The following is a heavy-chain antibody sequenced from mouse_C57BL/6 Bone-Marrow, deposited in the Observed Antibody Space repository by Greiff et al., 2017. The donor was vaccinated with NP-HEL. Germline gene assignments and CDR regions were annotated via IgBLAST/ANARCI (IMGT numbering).Heavy chain of an antibody. V-gene: IGHV1-82*01. CDR1: GYAFSSSW. CDR2: IYPGDGDT. D-gene: IGHD2-2*01. J-gene: IGHJ3*01. CDR3: ARYGYDEAY. Sequence: VQRVESGPELVKPGASVKISCKASGYAFSSSWMNWVKQRPGKGLEWIGRIYPGDGDTNYNGKFKGKATLTADKSSSTAYMQLSSLTSEDSAVYFCARYGYDEAYWGQGTLVTVSA.